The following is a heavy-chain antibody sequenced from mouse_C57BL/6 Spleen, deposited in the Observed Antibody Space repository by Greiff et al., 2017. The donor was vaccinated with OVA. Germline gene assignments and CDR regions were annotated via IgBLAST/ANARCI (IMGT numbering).Heavy chain of an antibody. CDR1: GYTFTSYW. Sequence: VQLQQPGAELVMPGASVKLSCKASGYTFTSYWMHWVKQRPGQGLEWIGEIDPSDSYTNYNQKIKGKSTLTVDKSSSTAYMQLSSLTSEDSAVYYCAMLRSDYFDDWGQGTTLTVSS. V-gene: IGHV1-69*01. J-gene: IGHJ2*01. CDR2: IDPSDSYT. D-gene: IGHD1-1*01. CDR3: AMLRSDYFDD.